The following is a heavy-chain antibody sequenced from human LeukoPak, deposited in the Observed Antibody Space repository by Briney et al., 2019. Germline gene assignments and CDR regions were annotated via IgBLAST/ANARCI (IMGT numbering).Heavy chain of an antibody. CDR1: GDSFSSNSAA. J-gene: IGHJ4*02. CDR3: ARDKQWLVFYFDY. CDR2: TYYRSKWYN. D-gene: IGHD6-19*01. Sequence: SQTLSLTCAISGDSFSSNSAAWNWIRQSPPRGLEWLGRTYYRSKWYNDYAVSVKSRITINPDTSKNQFSLQLNSVTPEDTAVYYCARDKQWLVFYFDYWGQGTLVTVSS. V-gene: IGHV6-1*01.